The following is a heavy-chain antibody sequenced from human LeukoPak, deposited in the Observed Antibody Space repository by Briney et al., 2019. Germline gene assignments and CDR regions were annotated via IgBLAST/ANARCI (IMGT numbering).Heavy chain of an antibody. CDR3: ARAKDYYYYYGMDV. Sequence: ASVTVSCKASGYTFTSYDINWVRQAPGQGLERMGWMNPNSGNTGYAQKFQGRVTMTRNTSISTAYMELSSLRSEDTAVYYCARAKDYYYYYGMDVWGQGTTVTVSS. V-gene: IGHV1-8*01. CDR1: GYTFTSYD. CDR2: MNPNSGNT. J-gene: IGHJ6*02.